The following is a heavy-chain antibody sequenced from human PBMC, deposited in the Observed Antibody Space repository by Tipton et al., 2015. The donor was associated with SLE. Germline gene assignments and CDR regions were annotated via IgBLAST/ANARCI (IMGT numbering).Heavy chain of an antibody. CDR2: ISSSSSYI. J-gene: IGHJ4*02. D-gene: IGHD3-10*01. V-gene: IGHV3-21*01. Sequence: SLRLSCAASGFTFSSYIMNWVRQAPGKGLEWVSSISSSSSYIYYADPVKGRFTISRDNAKNSLYLQMNSLRAEDTAVYYCARDLRRFGEYDYWGQGTLVTVSS. CDR1: GFTFSSYI. CDR3: ARDLRRFGEYDY.